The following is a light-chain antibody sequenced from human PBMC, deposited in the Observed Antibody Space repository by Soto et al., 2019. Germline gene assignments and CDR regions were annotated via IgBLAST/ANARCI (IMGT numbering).Light chain of an antibody. CDR3: VAWDGSLSSVL. J-gene: IGLJ3*02. Sequence: QSVLTQPPSASGTPGQRVTISCSGSSSNIGSNYVYWYQQLPGTAPKLLIYRNDQRSSGVPDRFSGSKSGTSGSLAISGLRSEDEADYYCVAWDGSLSSVLFGGGTKVTVL. CDR1: SSNIGSNY. V-gene: IGLV1-47*01. CDR2: RND.